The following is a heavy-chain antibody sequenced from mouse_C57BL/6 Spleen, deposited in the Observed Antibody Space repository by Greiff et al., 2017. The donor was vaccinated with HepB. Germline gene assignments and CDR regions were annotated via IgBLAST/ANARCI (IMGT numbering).Heavy chain of an antibody. CDR2: IYPGSGNT. Sequence: QVQLQQSGAELVRPGASVKLSCKASGSTFTDYYINWVKQRPGQGLEWIARIYPGSGNTYYNEKFKGKATLTAEKSSSTAYMQLSSLTSEDSAVYFCARGGAMDYWGQGTSVTVSS. J-gene: IGHJ4*01. V-gene: IGHV1-76*01. CDR3: ARGGAMDY. CDR1: GSTFTDYY.